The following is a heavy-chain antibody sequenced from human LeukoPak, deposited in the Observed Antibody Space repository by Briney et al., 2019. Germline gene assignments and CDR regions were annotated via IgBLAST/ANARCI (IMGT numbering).Heavy chain of an antibody. V-gene: IGHV1-69*06. CDR2: IIPIFGTA. Sequence: GSSVKVSCKASGGTFSSYAISWVRQAPGQGLEWMGGIIPIFGTANYAQKFQGRVTITADKSTSTAYMELSSLRSEDTAVYYCATSFAGYGPDAFDIWGQGTMVTVSS. CDR3: ATSFAGYGPDAFDI. CDR1: GGTFSSYA. D-gene: IGHD6-13*01. J-gene: IGHJ3*02.